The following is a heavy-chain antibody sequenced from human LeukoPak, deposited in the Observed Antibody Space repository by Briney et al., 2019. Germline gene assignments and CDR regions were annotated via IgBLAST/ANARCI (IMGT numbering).Heavy chain of an antibody. J-gene: IGHJ4*02. CDR3: ASGEMATIFY. CDR1: GGSISSYY. Sequence: SETLSLTCTVSGGSISSYYWSWIRQPPGKGLEWIGYIYYSGSTNYSPSLKSRVTISVDTSKNQFSLKLSSVTAADTAVYYCASGEMATIFYWGQGTLVTVSS. V-gene: IGHV4-59*01. CDR2: IYYSGST. D-gene: IGHD5-24*01.